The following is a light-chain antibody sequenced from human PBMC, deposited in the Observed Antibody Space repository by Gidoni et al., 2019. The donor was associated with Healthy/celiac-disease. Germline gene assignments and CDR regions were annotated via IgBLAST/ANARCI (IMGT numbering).Light chain of an antibody. CDR1: QDISNY. CDR3: QQYDNLPLT. CDR2: DSS. V-gene: IGKV1-33*01. Sequence: DIQMTQSPSSLSASVGDRVTITCQARQDISNYLNWYQQKPGKAPKLLNYDSSKLETGVPSRFSGSGSRTDSTFTISSLQPEDIATYYCQQYDNLPLTFGGGTKVEIK. J-gene: IGKJ4*01.